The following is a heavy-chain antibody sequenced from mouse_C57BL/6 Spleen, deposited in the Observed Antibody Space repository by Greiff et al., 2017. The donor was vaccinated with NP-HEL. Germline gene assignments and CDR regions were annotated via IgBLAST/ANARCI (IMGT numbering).Heavy chain of an antibody. D-gene: IGHD2-4*01. Sequence: EVQLQQSGPELVKPGASVKMSCKASGYTFTDYNMHWVKQSHGKSLEWIGYINPNNGGTSYNQKFKGKATLTVNKSSSTAYMELRSLTSEDSAVYYCARGRSGWIYDYDGGFAYWGQGTLVTVSA. CDR3: ARGRSGWIYDYDGGFAY. CDR2: INPNNGGT. CDR1: GYTFTDYN. J-gene: IGHJ3*01. V-gene: IGHV1-22*01.